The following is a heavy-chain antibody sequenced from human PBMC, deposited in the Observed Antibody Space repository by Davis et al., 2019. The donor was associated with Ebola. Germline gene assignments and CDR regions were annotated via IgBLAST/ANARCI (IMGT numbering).Heavy chain of an antibody. D-gene: IGHD1-20*01. J-gene: IGHJ6*02. Sequence: ASVKVSCKASGGTFSSYAINWVRQATGQGLEWMGWMNPNSGNTGYAQKFQGRVTMTRNTSISTAYMELSSLRSEDTAVYYCARGVTGTIYYYYGMDVWGQGTTVTVSS. CDR3: ARGVTGTIYYYYGMDV. CDR1: GGTFSSYA. CDR2: MNPNSGNT. V-gene: IGHV1-8*02.